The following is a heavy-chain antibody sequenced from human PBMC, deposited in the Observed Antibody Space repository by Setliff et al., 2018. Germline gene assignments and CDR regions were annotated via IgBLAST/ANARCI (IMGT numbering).Heavy chain of an antibody. CDR2: IYTSWST. CDR1: GDSISSRRNY. CDR3: VRTDYSDGRYSMDV. V-gene: IGHV4-61*09. J-gene: IGHJ6*03. Sequence: PSETLSLTCTVSGDSISSRRNYWGWFRQPAGKELEWIGQIYTSWSTNYNPSLKSRVTISVDTSKNQFSLKLSSVTAADTAVYYCVRTDYSDGRYSMDVWGKGTTVTVSS. D-gene: IGHD6-19*01.